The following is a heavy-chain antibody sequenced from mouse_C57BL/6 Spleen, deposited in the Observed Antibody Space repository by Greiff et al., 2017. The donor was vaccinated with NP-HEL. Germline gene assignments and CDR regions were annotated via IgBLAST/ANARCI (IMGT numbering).Heavy chain of an antibody. Sequence: VQLQESGPELVKPGASVKISCKASGYSFTGYYMNWVKQSPEKSLEWIGEINPSTGGTTYNQKFKAKATLTVDKSSSTAYMQLKSLTSEDSAVYYCARGDSSGPYYAMDYWGQGTSVTVSS. CDR1: GYSFTGYY. D-gene: IGHD3-2*02. CDR2: INPSTGGT. CDR3: ARGDSSGPYYAMDY. J-gene: IGHJ4*01. V-gene: IGHV1-42*01.